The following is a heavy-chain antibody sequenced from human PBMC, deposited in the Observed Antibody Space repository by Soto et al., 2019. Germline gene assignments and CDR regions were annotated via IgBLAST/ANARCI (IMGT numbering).Heavy chain of an antibody. CDR3: ARRLYYDSSGFEGGGMDV. CDR2: IYYSGST. CDR1: GDSIRNENFC. D-gene: IGHD3-22*01. V-gene: IGHV4-39*01. Sequence: SETLSLTCTVSGDSIRNENFCWSWIRQPPGKGLEWIGSIYYSGSTYYNPSLKSRVTISVDTSKNQFSLKLSSVTAADTAVYYCARRLYYDSSGFEGGGMDVWGQGTTVTVSS. J-gene: IGHJ6*02.